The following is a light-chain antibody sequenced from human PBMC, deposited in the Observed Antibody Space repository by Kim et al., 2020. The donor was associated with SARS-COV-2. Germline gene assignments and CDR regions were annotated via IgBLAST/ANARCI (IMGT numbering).Light chain of an antibody. J-gene: IGKJ1*01. V-gene: IGKV1-5*01. CDR3: QQYDNYPWT. CDR2: DAF. Sequence: ASVGDRVRITCRASQSVSGWLAWYQQKPGRAPKVLIYDAFTLESGVPSRFSGSGSGTEFTLTISSLQPDDFATYYCQQYDNYPWTFGQGTKVDIK. CDR1: QSVSGW.